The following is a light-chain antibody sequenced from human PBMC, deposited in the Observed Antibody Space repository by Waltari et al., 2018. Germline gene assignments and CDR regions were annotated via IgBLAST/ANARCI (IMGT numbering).Light chain of an antibody. CDR2: TAA. V-gene: IGKV1-39*01. CDR1: QSIRSY. CDR3: QQSYSSPYT. J-gene: IGKJ2*01. Sequence: DIQMTQSPSSLSASVGDRVIITCRASQSIRSYLNWYQQKPGKAPKLLIYTAANFQSGVPSSFSGSGSGTDFTLTITSLQPEDFATYYCQQSYSSPYTFGQGTKVETK.